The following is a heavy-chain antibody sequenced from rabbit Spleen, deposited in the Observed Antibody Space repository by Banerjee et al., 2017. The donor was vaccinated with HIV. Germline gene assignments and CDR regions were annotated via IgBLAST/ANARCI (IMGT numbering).Heavy chain of an antibody. Sequence: QEQLEESGGGLVKPGASLTLTCTASGFSFSSDYYMCWVRQAPGKGLEWIACINAATGKPVYATWAKGRFTISRTSSTTVTLRMTSLTAADRAAYFCARDLVVVIGWNFYLWGPGTLVTVS. CDR3: ARDLVVVIGWNFYL. V-gene: IGHV1S45*01. J-gene: IGHJ6*01. CDR1: GFSFSSDYY. CDR2: INAATGKP. D-gene: IGHD8-1*01.